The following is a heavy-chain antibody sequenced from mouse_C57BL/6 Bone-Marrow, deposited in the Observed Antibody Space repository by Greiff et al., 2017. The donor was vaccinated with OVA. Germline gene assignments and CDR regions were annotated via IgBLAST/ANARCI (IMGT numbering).Heavy chain of an antibody. J-gene: IGHJ3*01. CDR2: IYPSDSET. Sequence: QVQLKQPGAELVRPGSSVKLSCKASGYTFTSYWMDWVKQRPGQGLEWIGNIYPSDSETHYNQKFKDKATLTVDKSSSTAYMQLSSLTSEDSAVYYCARRGDYSNPFAYWGQGTLVTVSA. D-gene: IGHD2-5*01. V-gene: IGHV1-61*01. CDR3: ARRGDYSNPFAY. CDR1: GYTFTSYW.